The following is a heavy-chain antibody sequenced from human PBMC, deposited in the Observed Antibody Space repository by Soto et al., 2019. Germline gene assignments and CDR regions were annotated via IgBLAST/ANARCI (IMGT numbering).Heavy chain of an antibody. CDR1: GFTFSSYG. V-gene: IGHV3-33*01. CDR3: ARDVKAVAGLDL. J-gene: IGHJ5*02. Sequence: QVQLVESGGGVVQPGTSLRLSCEASGFTFSSYGIHWVRQAPGKGLAWVAVIWHDGRYKYYADYVKGRFTISRDNCKSTLYLEMKSLRAEHTAIYYCARDVKAVAGLDLWGQGTLVSVS. D-gene: IGHD6-19*01. CDR2: IWHDGRYK.